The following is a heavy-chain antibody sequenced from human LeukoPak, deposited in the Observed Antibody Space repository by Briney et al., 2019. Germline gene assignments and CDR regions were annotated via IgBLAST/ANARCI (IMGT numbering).Heavy chain of an antibody. CDR2: INPNSGGT. CDR3: ARTYYYDSSGPPDY. Sequence: ASVKVSCKASGYTFTDYYLHWVRQAPGQGLEWMGWINPNSGGTNYAQTFRGRVTMARDTSITTAYLGLSRLRSDDTTVYYCARTYYYDSSGPPDYWGQGTLVTVSS. J-gene: IGHJ4*02. D-gene: IGHD3-22*01. V-gene: IGHV1-2*02. CDR1: GYTFTDYY.